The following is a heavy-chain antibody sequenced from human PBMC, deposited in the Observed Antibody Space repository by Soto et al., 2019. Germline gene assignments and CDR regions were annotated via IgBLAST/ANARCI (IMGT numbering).Heavy chain of an antibody. V-gene: IGHV3-30-3*01. J-gene: IGHJ6*02. CDR1: GFTFSSYA. CDR2: ISYDGSNK. D-gene: IGHD3-22*01. CDR3: ARDRGVHYYDSSGYPEVFYYYGMDV. Sequence: QVQLVESGGGVVQPGRSLRLSCAASGFTFSSYAMHWVRQAPGKGLEWVAVISYDGSNKYYADSVKGRFTISRDNSKNTLYLQINSLRAEDTAVYYCARDRGVHYYDSSGYPEVFYYYGMDVWGQGTTVTVSS.